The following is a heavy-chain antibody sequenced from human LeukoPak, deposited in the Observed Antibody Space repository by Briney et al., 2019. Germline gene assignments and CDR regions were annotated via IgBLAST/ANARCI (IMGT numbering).Heavy chain of an antibody. CDR3: ARPSPRSAFDI. CDR2: INPNSGGT. J-gene: IGHJ3*02. CDR1: GYTFTGYY. V-gene: IGHV1-2*02. Sequence: ASVKVSCKASGYTFTGYYMHWVRQAPGQGLEWMGWINPNSGGTNYAQRFQGRVTMTRDTSISTLYMELSRLRSDDTAVYYCARPSPRSAFDIWGQGTMVTVSS.